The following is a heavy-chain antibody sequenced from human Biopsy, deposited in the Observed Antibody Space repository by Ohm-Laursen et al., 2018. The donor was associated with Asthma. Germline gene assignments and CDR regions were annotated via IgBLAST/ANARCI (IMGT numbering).Heavy chain of an antibody. V-gene: IGHV3-7*01. CDR2: IKHDGTEK. J-gene: IGHJ1*01. D-gene: IGHD3-3*02. CDR3: ARTFHFWSPYHAEHYQL. Sequence: MRLSCTASGFTFGDYWMSWVRQVPGKGLEWVANIKHDGTEKNHVDSLKGRFTISRDNAKNSLYLQMNSLRAEDTAVYYCARTFHFWSPYHAEHYQLWGQGTLVTVSS. CDR1: GFTFGDYW.